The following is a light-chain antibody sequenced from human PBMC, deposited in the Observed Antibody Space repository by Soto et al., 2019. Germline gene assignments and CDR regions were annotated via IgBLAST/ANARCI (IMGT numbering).Light chain of an antibody. CDR1: QATSSW. V-gene: IGKV1-5*03. CDR3: EHYNSYSES. Sequence: DIQMTQSPSTLSGPVGDRVTITCRASQATSSWLAWYQQKPGKAPKLRIYKASTLKSGVPSSFSVSGSGTEFTLTNSSLQPDDFATDYCEHYNSYSESFGQGTKVERK. J-gene: IGKJ1*01. CDR2: KAS.